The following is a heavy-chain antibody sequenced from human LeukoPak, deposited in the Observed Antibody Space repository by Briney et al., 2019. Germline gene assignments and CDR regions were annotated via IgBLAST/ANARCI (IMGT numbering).Heavy chain of an antibody. J-gene: IGHJ6*03. CDR3: TRVEETATTAAIIRKYSYYYYYMDV. V-gene: IGHV3-7*01. CDR2: IKQDGSEK. D-gene: IGHD4-11*01. Sequence: GGSLRPSCAASGFTFSTYRMSWVRQAPGKGLEWVANIKQDGSEKHYVDSVKGRFTISRDNAKNSLYLQMSSLRAEDTAVYYCTRVEETATTAAIIRKYSYYYYYMDVWGKGNTVTVSS. CDR1: GFTFSTYR.